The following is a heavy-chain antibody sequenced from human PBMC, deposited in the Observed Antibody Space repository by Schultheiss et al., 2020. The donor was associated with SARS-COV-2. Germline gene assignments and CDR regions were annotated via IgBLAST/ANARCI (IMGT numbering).Heavy chain of an antibody. CDR2: IYYSGST. CDR3: ARVGIYYDSSGFSCWFDP. D-gene: IGHD3-22*01. V-gene: IGHV4-61*05. CDR1: GGSISSSSYY. Sequence: SETLSLTCTVSGGSISSSSYYWGWIRQPPGKGLEWIGYIYYSGSTNYNPSLKSRVTISVDTSKNQFSLKLSSVTAADTAVYYCARVGIYYDSSGFSCWFDPWGQGTLVTVSS. J-gene: IGHJ5*02.